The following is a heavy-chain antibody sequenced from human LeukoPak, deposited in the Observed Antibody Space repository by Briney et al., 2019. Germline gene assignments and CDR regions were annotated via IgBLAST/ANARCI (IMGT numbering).Heavy chain of an antibody. D-gene: IGHD6-13*01. CDR3: ARVRSSSWYPFDY. Sequence: SETLSLTCTVSGGSISSYYWSWIRQPPGKGLEWIGYIYYSGSTNHNPSLKSRVTISVDTSKNQFSLKLSSVTAADTAVYYSARVRSSSWYPFDYWGQGTLVTVSS. V-gene: IGHV4-59*01. J-gene: IGHJ4*02. CDR2: IYYSGST. CDR1: GGSISSYY.